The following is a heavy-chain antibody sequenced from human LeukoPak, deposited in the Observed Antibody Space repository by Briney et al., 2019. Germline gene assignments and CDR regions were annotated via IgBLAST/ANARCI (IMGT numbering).Heavy chain of an antibody. V-gene: IGHV4-38-2*02. CDR2: IYHSGNT. CDR1: GYSISSGYY. Sequence: SETLSLTCTVSGYSISSGYYWGWIRQPPGKGLEWIGSIYHSGNTYYNPSLKSRVTISVDTSKNQFSLKLSSVTAADTAVYYCAREGSGSYYYYYYYMDVWGKGTTVTVSS. CDR3: AREGSGSYYYYYYYMDV. J-gene: IGHJ6*03. D-gene: IGHD1-26*01.